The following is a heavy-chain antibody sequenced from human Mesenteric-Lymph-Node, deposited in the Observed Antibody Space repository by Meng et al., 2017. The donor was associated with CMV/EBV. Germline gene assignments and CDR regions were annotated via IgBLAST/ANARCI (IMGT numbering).Heavy chain of an antibody. V-gene: IGHV1-69*10. CDR3: ARRHRSNYVFDY. CDR2: FIPLLEIA. D-gene: IGHD4-11*01. Sequence: SAKVSCKASGGTFSNYAFSWVRQAPGQGLEWMGEFIPLLEIADYAQRFQGRVTITADESTSTAYMELSGLGSEDTALYYCARRHRSNYVFDYWGQGTPVTVSS. CDR1: GGTFSNYA. J-gene: IGHJ4*02.